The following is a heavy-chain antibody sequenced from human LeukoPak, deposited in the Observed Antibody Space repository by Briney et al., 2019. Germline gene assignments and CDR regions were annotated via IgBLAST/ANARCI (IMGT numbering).Heavy chain of an antibody. V-gene: IGHV3-7*01. CDR2: LKQDGSEK. J-gene: IGHJ4*02. CDR1: GFTFSRYW. CDR3: ARRRGYSYGPYYFDY. D-gene: IGHD5-18*01. Sequence: GGSLRLSCAASGFTFSRYWMSWVRQVPRKGLEWVANLKQDGSEKYYVDSVKGRFTISRDNAKNSLYLQMNSLRAEDTAVYYCARRRGYSYGPYYFDYWGQGTLVTVSS.